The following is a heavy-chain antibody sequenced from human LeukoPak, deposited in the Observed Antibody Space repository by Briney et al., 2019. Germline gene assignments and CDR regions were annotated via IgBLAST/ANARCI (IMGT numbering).Heavy chain of an antibody. CDR2: ISGSGGST. V-gene: IGHV3-23*01. Sequence: GGSPRLSCAASGFTFSSYAMSWVRQAPGKGLEWVSAISGSGGSTYYADSVKGRFTISRDNSKNTLYLQMNSLRAEDTAVYYCAKVPAAYNWLDPWGQGTLVTVSS. CDR3: AKVPAAYNWLDP. J-gene: IGHJ5*02. CDR1: GFTFSSYA. D-gene: IGHD2-2*01.